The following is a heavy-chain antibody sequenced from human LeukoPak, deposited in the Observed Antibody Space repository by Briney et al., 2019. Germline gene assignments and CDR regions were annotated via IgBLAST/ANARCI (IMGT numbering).Heavy chain of an antibody. CDR1: GFTFSSSG. J-gene: IGHJ4*02. CDR3: ARVALTGGPGIFDY. Sequence: LRLSCAASGFTFSSSGMSWVRQAPGKGLEWIGYIYYSGSTYYNPSLKSRVTISVDTSKNQFSLKLSSVTAADTAVYYCARVALTGGPGIFDYWGQGTLVTVSS. V-gene: IGHV4-30-4*07. D-gene: IGHD1-20*01. CDR2: IYYSGST.